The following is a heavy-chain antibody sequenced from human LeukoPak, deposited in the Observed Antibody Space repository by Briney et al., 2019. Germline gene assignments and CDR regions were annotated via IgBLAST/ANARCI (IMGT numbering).Heavy chain of an antibody. D-gene: IGHD1-26*01. Sequence: QRGGSLRLSCAASGFTFSSYGMHWVRQAPGKGLEWVAVISYDGSNKYYADSVKGRFTISRDNSKNTLYLQMNSLRAEDTAVYYCAREGWGYSGSYLGYFDYWGQGTLVTVSS. CDR2: ISYDGSNK. CDR1: GFTFSSYG. J-gene: IGHJ4*02. CDR3: AREGWGYSGSYLGYFDY. V-gene: IGHV3-30*03.